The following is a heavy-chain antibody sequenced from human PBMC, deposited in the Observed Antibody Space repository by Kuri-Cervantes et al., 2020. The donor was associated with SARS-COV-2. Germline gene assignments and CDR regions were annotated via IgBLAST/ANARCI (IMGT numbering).Heavy chain of an antibody. J-gene: IGHJ1*01. CDR1: GFTFSSYG. Sequence: GGSLSLTCAASGFTFSSYGMPWVRQAPGKGLEWVAVISYDGSNKYYAYSVKGRFTTSRDNSKNTLYLQMNSLRAEDTAVYYCAKEMGATKYFQHWGQGTLVTVSS. CDR2: ISYDGSNK. CDR3: AKEMGATKYFQH. D-gene: IGHD1-26*01. V-gene: IGHV3-30*18.